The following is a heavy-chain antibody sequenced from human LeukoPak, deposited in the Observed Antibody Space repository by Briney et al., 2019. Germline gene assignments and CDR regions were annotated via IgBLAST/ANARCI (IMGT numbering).Heavy chain of an antibody. CDR2: ISAYNGNT. CDR1: GYTFTSYG. CDR3: ARDLGYCSGGSCYTWFDP. V-gene: IGHV1-18*01. D-gene: IGHD2-15*01. Sequence: ASVKVSCKASGYTFTSYGISWVRQAPGQGLEWMGWISAYNGNTNYAQKLQGRVTMTTDTSTSTAYMGLRSLRSDDTAVYYCARDLGYCSGGSCYTWFDPWGQGTLVTVSS. J-gene: IGHJ5*02.